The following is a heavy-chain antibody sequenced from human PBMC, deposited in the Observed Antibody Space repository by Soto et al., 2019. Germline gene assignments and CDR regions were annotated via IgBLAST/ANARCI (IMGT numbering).Heavy chain of an antibody. CDR1: GFTFSNYA. CDR2: ISGSGGST. Sequence: EVQLLESGGGLVQPGGSLRLSCAASGFTFSNYAMSWVRQAPGKGLEWVSTISGSGGSTHYTDYVKGRFTISRDNSKSTLFLQMNSLRAEDTAVYYCAKTLDPLWTYFDLWGRGTLVTVSS. J-gene: IGHJ2*01. D-gene: IGHD3-3*01. V-gene: IGHV3-23*01. CDR3: AKTLDPLWTYFDL.